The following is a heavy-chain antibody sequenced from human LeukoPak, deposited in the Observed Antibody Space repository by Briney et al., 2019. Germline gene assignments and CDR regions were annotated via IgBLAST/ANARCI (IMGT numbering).Heavy chain of an antibody. V-gene: IGHV3-30-3*01. D-gene: IGHD3-3*01. J-gene: IGHJ4*02. Sequence: PGRSLRLSCAASGFTFSSYALHWVRQAPGKGLEWVAVISYDGSTKYYADSVKGRFTISRDDSKNTLFLQMNSLRAEDTAVYYCARPEGDFWSGYLKLDYWGQGTLVTVSS. CDR3: ARPEGDFWSGYLKLDY. CDR1: GFTFSSYA. CDR2: ISYDGSTK.